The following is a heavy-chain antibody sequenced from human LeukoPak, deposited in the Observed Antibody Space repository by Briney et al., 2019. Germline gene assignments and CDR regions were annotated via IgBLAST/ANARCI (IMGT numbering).Heavy chain of an antibody. D-gene: IGHD3-22*01. J-gene: IGHJ4*02. CDR2: IYSGGST. CDR3: ARTPKYYYDSSGFHNPFDY. Sequence: GGSLRLSCAASGFTVSSNYMSWVRQAPGKGLEWVSVIYSGGSTYYADSVKGRFTISRDNSKNTLYLQMNSLRAEDTAVYYCARTPKYYYDSSGFHNPFDYWGQGTLVTVSS. V-gene: IGHV3-66*01. CDR1: GFTVSSNY.